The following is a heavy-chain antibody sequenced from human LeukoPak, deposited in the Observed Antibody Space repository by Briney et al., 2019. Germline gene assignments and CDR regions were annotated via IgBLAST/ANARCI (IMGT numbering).Heavy chain of an antibody. CDR3: ARVQQQLVRPPYYYGMDV. Sequence: GASVKVSCKASGGTFSSYAISWVRQAPGQGLEWMGGIIPIFGTANYAQKFQGRVTITADESTSTAYMELSSLRSEDTAVYYCARVQQQLVRPPYYYGMDVWGQGTTVTVSS. V-gene: IGHV1-69*13. CDR2: IIPIFGTA. CDR1: GGTFSSYA. D-gene: IGHD6-13*01. J-gene: IGHJ6*02.